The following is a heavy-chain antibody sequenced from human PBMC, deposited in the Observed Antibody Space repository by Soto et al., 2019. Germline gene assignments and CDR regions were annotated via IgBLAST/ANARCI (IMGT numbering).Heavy chain of an antibody. D-gene: IGHD6-13*01. J-gene: IGHJ1*01. V-gene: IGHV1-69*13. CDR2: IIPIFGTA. Sequence: SVKVSCKXSGGTFSSYAISWVRQAPGQGLEWMGGIIPIFGTANYAQKFQGRVTITADESTSTAYMELSSLRSEDTAVYYCASPSPGMHLSSWTPPFQHWGQGTLVTVSS. CDR1: GGTFSSYA. CDR3: ASPSPGMHLSSWTPPFQH.